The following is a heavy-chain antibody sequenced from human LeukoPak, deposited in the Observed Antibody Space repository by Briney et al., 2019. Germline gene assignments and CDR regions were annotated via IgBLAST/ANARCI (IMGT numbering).Heavy chain of an antibody. CDR3: AKDSSVPYGITD. CDR2: IWYDGGNK. D-gene: IGHD4-17*01. V-gene: IGHV3-30*02. J-gene: IGHJ4*02. CDR1: GFTFSSYG. Sequence: GGSLRLSCAASGFTFSSYGMHWVRQAPGKGLEWVAFIWYDGGNKYYADSVRGRFTISRDNSKNTLSLQINSLRAEDTALYYCAKDSSVPYGITDWGQGTLVTVSS.